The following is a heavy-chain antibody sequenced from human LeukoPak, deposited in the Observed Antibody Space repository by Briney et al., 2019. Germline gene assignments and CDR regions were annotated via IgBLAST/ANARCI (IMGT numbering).Heavy chain of an antibody. Sequence: GGSLRLSCAGSGFTFREYFMHWVRQAPGKGLEYLSVISYNGEETYYANSVKGRFTISRDNSKNTLYLQMGSLRAEDTAIYFCARDPAVGGFSGSELDLWGQGALVTVSS. CDR3: ARDPAVGGFSGSELDL. D-gene: IGHD3-16*01. CDR1: GFTFREYF. V-gene: IGHV3-64*01. J-gene: IGHJ5*02. CDR2: ISYNGEET.